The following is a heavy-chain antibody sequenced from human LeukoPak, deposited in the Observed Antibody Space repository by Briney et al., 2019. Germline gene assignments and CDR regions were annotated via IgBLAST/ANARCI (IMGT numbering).Heavy chain of an antibody. V-gene: IGHV3-23*01. CDR1: GFTFSSYA. CDR2: IPGSGHGT. Sequence: GGSLRLSCAASGFTFSSYAMSWVRQAPGKGLEWVSSIPGSGHGTYYADSVKGRFTISRDNSKNTVYLQMYSLRAEDTAIYYCAKAPSVYYFDYWDQGTLVTVSP. CDR3: AKAPSVYYFDY. J-gene: IGHJ4*02.